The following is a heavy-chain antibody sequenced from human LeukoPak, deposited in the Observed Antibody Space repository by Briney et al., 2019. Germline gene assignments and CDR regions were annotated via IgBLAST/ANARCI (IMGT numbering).Heavy chain of an antibody. CDR2: ITGNRDIT. CDR1: GFTFCSYT. J-gene: IGHJ1*01. V-gene: IGHV3-64D*06. Sequence: GTLRRSSSASGFTFCSYTRFWLPHAPGMGWGYVSTITGNRDITNHTYPGKVRFTISRDNSKNALNLLMSSVRPEDTAVYNCVKRHGDWRPSGYFLPWGQGTLVTVSS. CDR3: VKRHGDWRPSGYFLP. D-gene: IGHD2-21*01.